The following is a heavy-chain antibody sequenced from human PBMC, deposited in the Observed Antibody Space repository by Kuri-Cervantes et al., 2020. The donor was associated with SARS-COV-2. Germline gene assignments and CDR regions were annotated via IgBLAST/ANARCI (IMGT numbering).Heavy chain of an antibody. D-gene: IGHD7-27*01. CDR1: GYTFTSCY. J-gene: IGHJ4*02. CDR2: INPSGGST. V-gene: IGHV1-46*01. Sequence: ASVKVSCKASGYTFTSCYMHWERQAPGQGLEWMGIINPSGGSTSYAQKFQGRVTMTRDTSTSTVYMELSSLRSEDTAVYYCARAELTGIDYWGQGTLVTVSS. CDR3: ARAELTGIDY.